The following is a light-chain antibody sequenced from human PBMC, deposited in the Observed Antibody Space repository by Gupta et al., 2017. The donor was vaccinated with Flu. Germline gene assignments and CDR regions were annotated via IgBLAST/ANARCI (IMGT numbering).Light chain of an antibody. J-gene: IGLJ1*01. CDR3: QSYDNTRRGPGNV. Sequence: QSVLTQPPSVSGAPGPRVTISCTGTRSNIGAGSDVHWYQHLPGTAPKHLICGNINRPSGGPDRVAASRSDSSASLAITGLQAEDEADYYCQSYDNTRRGPGNVFGTGTTVTVL. V-gene: IGLV1-40*01. CDR2: GNI. CDR1: RSNIGAGSD.